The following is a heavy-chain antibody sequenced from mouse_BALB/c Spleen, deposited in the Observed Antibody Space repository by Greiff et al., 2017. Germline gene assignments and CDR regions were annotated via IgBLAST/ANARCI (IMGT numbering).Heavy chain of an antibody. CDR2: ISSGGGST. CDR3: ADYCFAY. Sequence: EVQVEESGGGLVKPGGSLKLSCAASGFAFSSYDMSWVRQTPEKRLEWVAYISSGGGSTYYPDTVKGRFTISRDNAKNTLYLQMSSLKSEDTAMYYWADYCFAYWGQGTLVTVSA. D-gene: IGHD2-4*01. J-gene: IGHJ3*01. CDR1: GFAFSSYD. V-gene: IGHV5-12-1*01.